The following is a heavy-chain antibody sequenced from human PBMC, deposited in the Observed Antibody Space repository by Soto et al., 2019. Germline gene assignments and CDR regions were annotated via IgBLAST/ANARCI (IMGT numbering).Heavy chain of an antibody. V-gene: IGHV4-34*01. J-gene: IGHJ4*02. D-gene: IGHD3-10*01. CDR1: GGSFSGYY. CDR2: INHSGST. CDR3: ARTYGSGSYGGFDY. Sequence: QVQLQQWGAGLLKPSETLSLTCAVYGGSFSGYYWSWIRQPPGKGLEWIGEINHSGSTNYNPSLKRRVTISVDTSKNQFSLKLSSVTAADTAVYYCARTYGSGSYGGFDYWGQGTLVTVSS.